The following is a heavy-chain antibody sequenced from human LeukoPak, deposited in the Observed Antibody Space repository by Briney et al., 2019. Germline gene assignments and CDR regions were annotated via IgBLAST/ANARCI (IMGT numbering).Heavy chain of an antibody. J-gene: IGHJ6*02. D-gene: IGHD3-3*01. Sequence: GGSLRLSCAASGFTFSNYPMYWVRQAPGKGLEWVATISYDGSNNYYADSVKGRFTISRDNSKNTLYLRMSSLRAEDTALYYCARPRNTIFYYYGMNVWGQGTTVTVSS. CDR2: ISYDGSNN. CDR1: GFTFSNYP. V-gene: IGHV3-30-3*01. CDR3: ARPRNTIFYYYGMNV.